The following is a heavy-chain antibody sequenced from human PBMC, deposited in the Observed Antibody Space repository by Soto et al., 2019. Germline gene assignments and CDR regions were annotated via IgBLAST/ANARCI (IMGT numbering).Heavy chain of an antibody. Sequence: PSETLSLTCTVSGGSISSSSYYWAWVRQPPGKGLEWIGSVYYSGTTYYNPSLKSRVTISEDTSKNQFSLKLSSVTAADTAVYYCAMGWLRFHTPFGMDVWGQGTTVTVSS. J-gene: IGHJ6*02. CDR1: GGSISSSSYY. D-gene: IGHD5-12*01. V-gene: IGHV4-39*01. CDR3: AMGWLRFHTPFGMDV. CDR2: VYYSGTT.